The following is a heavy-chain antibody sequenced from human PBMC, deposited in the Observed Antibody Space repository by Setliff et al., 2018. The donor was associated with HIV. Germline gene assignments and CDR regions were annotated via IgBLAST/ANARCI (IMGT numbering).Heavy chain of an antibody. J-gene: IGHJ4*02. CDR3: AREPSPSQWQPLYFDV. V-gene: IGHV4-4*07. CDR2: IYTSGIT. Sequence: SETLSLTWSLADPGHGITADAESRGGTGESQGLEWIGHIYTSGITNHNPPLKSRVTMSLDTSKEQFSLRLRSVTAADTAIYYCAREPSPSQWQPLYFDVWGRGILVTVSS. CDR1: ADPGHGITA. D-gene: IGHD6-19*01.